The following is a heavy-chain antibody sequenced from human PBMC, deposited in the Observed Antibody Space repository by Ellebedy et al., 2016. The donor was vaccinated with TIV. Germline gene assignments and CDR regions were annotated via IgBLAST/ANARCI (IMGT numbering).Heavy chain of an antibody. Sequence: GESLKISCAASGFTFSSFGMHWVRQAPGKGLEWVAVIWYDGSRKYYADSVKGRFTISRDNSKNTMYLQMNSLRAEDMAVYYCARSSPGFDDAFDIWGQGTMVTVSS. V-gene: IGHV3-33*01. CDR3: ARSSPGFDDAFDI. D-gene: IGHD3-9*01. J-gene: IGHJ3*02. CDR1: GFTFSSFG. CDR2: IWYDGSRK.